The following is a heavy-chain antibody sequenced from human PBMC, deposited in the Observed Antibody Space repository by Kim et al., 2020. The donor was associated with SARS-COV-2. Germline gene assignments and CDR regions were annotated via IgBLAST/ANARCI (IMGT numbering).Heavy chain of an antibody. CDR1: GFTFSSYW. D-gene: IGHD1-1*01. J-gene: IGHJ4*02. V-gene: IGHV3-74*03. CDR2: INIDGSDT. CDR3: VRDMGTGTPFDY. Sequence: GGSLRLSCVASGFTFSSYWMHWVRQVQGKGLVGVSRINIDGSDTAYADFVKGRFTISRDNAKNTLYLQMSSLGAEDTAVYYCVRDMGTGTPFDYWGQGTLVTVSS.